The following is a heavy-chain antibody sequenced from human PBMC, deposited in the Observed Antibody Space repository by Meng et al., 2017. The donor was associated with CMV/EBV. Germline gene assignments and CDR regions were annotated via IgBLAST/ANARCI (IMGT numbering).Heavy chain of an antibody. V-gene: IGHV3-48*04. CDR2: ISSSGSTI. CDR1: GFTFSSYW. CDR3: ARVGSVPAAKDAFDI. Sequence: GESLKISCAASGFTFSSYWMHWVRQAPGKGLEWVSYISSSGSTIYYADSVKGRFTISRDNAKNSLYLQMNSLRAEDTAVYYCARVGSVPAAKDAFDIWGQGTMVTVSS. J-gene: IGHJ3*02. D-gene: IGHD2-2*01.